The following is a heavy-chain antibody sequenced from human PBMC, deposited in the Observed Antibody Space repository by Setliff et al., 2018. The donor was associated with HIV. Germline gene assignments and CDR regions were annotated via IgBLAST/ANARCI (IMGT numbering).Heavy chain of an antibody. V-gene: IGHV1-3*01. CDR1: GYTFTSYG. D-gene: IGHD3-22*01. Sequence: ASVKVSCKASGYTFTSYGISWVRQAPGQGLEWMGWLNAGNGDTKYSQNFQDRVAITRDTSASTAYMELSSLRSEDTAVYYCARAQTYYSDSSGYYSQYWGQGTLVTVSS. CDR2: LNAGNGDT. CDR3: ARAQTYYSDSSGYYSQY. J-gene: IGHJ4*02.